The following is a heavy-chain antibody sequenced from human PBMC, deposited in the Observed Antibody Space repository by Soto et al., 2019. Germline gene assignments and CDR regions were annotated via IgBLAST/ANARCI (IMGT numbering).Heavy chain of an antibody. CDR3: ARMATFGSLNWFDP. CDR1: GYSFTNND. D-gene: IGHD3-16*01. CDR2: MNPGSGDT. J-gene: IGHJ5*02. V-gene: IGHV1-8*01. Sequence: ASVKVSCKASGYSFTNNDVGWVRQATGQGLEWMGWMNPGSGDTGYAQKFQGRVTMTRDISIATAYMELSSLRSDDTAIYYCARMATFGSLNWFDPWGQGTLVTVSS.